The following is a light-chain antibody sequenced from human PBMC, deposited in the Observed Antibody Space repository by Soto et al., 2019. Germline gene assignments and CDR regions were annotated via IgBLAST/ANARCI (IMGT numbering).Light chain of an antibody. V-gene: IGLV1-47*01. CDR2: RSD. J-gene: IGLJ1*01. Sequence: QSVLTQPPSASGTPGQRVTISCYGTTSNIGHNYVGWYQQLPGSTPKLLILRSDQRPSGVPDRFSGSKSGTSASLTIGGLRSEDEADYYCASWDDSLSGFVFGTGTKVTVL. CDR1: TSNIGHNY. CDR3: ASWDDSLSGFV.